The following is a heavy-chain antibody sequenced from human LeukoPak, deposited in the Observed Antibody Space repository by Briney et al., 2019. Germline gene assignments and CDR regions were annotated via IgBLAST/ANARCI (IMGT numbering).Heavy chain of an antibody. J-gene: IGHJ6*03. D-gene: IGHD3-22*01. CDR2: MNPNSGNT. Sequence: ASVKVSCKASGYTFTSYDINWVRQATGQGLEWMGYMNPNSGNTGYAQKFQGRVTITWDTSIGAAYMELSSLRSEDTAVYYCARASSGRYYYYYYMDVWGKGTTVTVSS. CDR1: GYTFTSYD. CDR3: ARASSGRYYYYYYMDV. V-gene: IGHV1-8*03.